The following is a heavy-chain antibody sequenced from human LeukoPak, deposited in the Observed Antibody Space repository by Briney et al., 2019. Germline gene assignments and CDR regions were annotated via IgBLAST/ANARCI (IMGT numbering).Heavy chain of an antibody. V-gene: IGHV4-38-2*02. D-gene: IGHD1-26*01. Sequence: PSETLSLTCTVSGYSIRSDYYWGWIRQPPGKGLEWIGSIYHSGSTYYNPSLKSRVTISVDTSKNQFSLKLSSVTAADTAVYYCARAIEVGAMTPFDYWGLGALVTVSS. CDR1: GYSIRSDYY. CDR2: IYHSGST. CDR3: ARAIEVGAMTPFDY. J-gene: IGHJ4*02.